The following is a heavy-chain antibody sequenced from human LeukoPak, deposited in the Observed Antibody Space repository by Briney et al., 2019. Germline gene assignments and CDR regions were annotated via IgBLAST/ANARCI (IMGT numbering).Heavy chain of an antibody. V-gene: IGHV3-21*01. CDR2: ISSSSSYI. D-gene: IGHD1-26*01. CDR3: ARGSGRYHRIDY. Sequence: GGSLRLSCAASGFTFSSYSMNWVRQAPGKGLEWVSSISSSSSYIYYADSAKGRFTISRDNAKNSLHLQMNSLRAEDTVVYYCARGSGRYHRIDYWGQGTLVTVSS. J-gene: IGHJ4*02. CDR1: GFTFSSYS.